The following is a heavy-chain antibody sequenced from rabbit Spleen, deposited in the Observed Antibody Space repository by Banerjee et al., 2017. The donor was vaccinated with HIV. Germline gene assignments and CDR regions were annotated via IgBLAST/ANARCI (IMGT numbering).Heavy chain of an antibody. CDR2: IYTGNNKN. D-gene: IGHD6-1*01. CDR3: ARDAGYGWTKRSNL. V-gene: IGHV1S45*01. J-gene: IGHJ4*01. Sequence: QEQLVESGGDLVKPGASLTLTCTASGFSFSSSYDMCWVRQAPGKGLEWIGCIYTGNNKNYYASWAKGRFTISKTSSTMVTLQMTSLTAADTATYFCARDAGYGWTKRSNLWGQGTLVTVS. CDR1: GFSFSSSYD.